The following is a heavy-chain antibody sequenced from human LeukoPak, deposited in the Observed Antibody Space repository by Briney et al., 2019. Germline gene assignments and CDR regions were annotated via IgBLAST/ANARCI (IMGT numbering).Heavy chain of an antibody. Sequence: GASVKVSCKASGYTFTSYAISWVRQTPGQGLEWMGWISAYNGNTNYAHKLKGRVTMTTDTSTNTAYLEMKSLRADDPAVYYCARDLLGYCSSTSCPFDYWGQGTLVTVSS. CDR3: ARDLLGYCSSTSCPFDY. CDR1: GYTFTSYA. CDR2: ISAYNGNT. D-gene: IGHD2-2*01. J-gene: IGHJ4*02. V-gene: IGHV1-18*01.